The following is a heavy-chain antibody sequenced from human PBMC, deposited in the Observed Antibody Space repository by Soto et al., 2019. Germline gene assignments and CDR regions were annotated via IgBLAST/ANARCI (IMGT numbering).Heavy chain of an antibody. Sequence: PGGSLRLSCAASGFTFSSYGMHWVRQAPGKGLEWVAVIWYDGSNKYYADSVKGRFTISRDNSKNTLYLQMNSLRAEDTAVYYCARDLANTMVRGAPDYWGQGTLVTVSS. V-gene: IGHV3-33*01. CDR2: IWYDGSNK. J-gene: IGHJ4*02. CDR3: ARDLANTMVRGAPDY. CDR1: GFTFSSYG. D-gene: IGHD3-10*01.